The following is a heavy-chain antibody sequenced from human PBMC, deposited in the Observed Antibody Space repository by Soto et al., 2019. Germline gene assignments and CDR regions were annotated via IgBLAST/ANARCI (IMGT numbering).Heavy chain of an antibody. CDR3: VRGRRVVAGRSAYYGLDV. CDR1: GFTFSIYW. CDR2: MKQDGSDK. V-gene: IGHV3-7*05. D-gene: IGHD6-19*01. J-gene: IGHJ6*02. Sequence: GGSLRLSCETSGFTFSIYWMSWVRQAPGKGLEWVANMKQDGSDKYYVDSVKGRFTISRDNAKNSLFLQMNSLRAEDTAVYYCVRGRRVVAGRSAYYGLDVWGQGTTVTVSS.